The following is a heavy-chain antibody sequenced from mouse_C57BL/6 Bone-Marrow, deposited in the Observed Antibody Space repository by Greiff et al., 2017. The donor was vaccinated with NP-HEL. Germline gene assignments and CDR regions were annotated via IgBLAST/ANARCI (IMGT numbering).Heavy chain of an antibody. D-gene: IGHD2-1*01. CDR3: ARGTLYPFEC. Sequence: DVLLVESGGGLVKPGGSLKLSCAASGFTFSSYAMSWVRQTPEKRLEWVATISDGGSYTYYPDNVKGRFTISRDNSKNNRYLKMRDLKAEDRAMYYCARGTLYPFECWGHGPTLTVS. CDR2: ISDGGSYT. CDR1: GFTFSSYA. V-gene: IGHV5-4*01. J-gene: IGHJ2*01.